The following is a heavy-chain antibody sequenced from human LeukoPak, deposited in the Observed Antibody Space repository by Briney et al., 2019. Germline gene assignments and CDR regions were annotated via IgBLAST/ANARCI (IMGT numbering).Heavy chain of an antibody. CDR2: MNPNSGNK. CDR3: ARTQGLSGITMVRGVIVPFDY. CDR1: GYTFTSYD. V-gene: IGHV1-8*01. Sequence: ASVKVSCKDSGYTFTSYDINWVRQATGQGLEWMGWMNPNSGNKGYAQKFQGRVTMTRNTSISTAYMELSSLRSEDTAVYYCARTQGLSGITMVRGVIVPFDYWGQGTLVTVSS. J-gene: IGHJ4*02. D-gene: IGHD3-10*01.